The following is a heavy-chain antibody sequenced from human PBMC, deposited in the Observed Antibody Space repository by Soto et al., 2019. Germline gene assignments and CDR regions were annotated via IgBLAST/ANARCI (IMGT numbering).Heavy chain of an antibody. CDR1: GFTFSSFA. D-gene: IGHD6-19*01. V-gene: IGHV3-23*01. Sequence: EVQLLESGGGLVQPGGSLRLSCAASGFTFSSFAMTWVRQAAEKELQWVSTITSDGGNTYYVDSVKGRFTISRDNSKNTLYLQMNSLRAEDTAVYYCSKGSGGNNRYSFHYSGQGTLVTVSS. J-gene: IGHJ4*02. CDR3: SKGSGGNNRYSFHY. CDR2: ITSDGGNT.